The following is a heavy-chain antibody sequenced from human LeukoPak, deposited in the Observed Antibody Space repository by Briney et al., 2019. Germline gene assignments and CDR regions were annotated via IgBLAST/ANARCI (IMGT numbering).Heavy chain of an antibody. CDR3: VGIAVAGTRNY. J-gene: IGHJ4*02. V-gene: IGHV3-30-3*01. CDR1: GFTFSSYA. Sequence: GGSLRLSCAASGFTFSSYAMHWVRQAPGKGLEWVAVISYDGSNKYYADSVKGRFTISRDNSKNTLYLQMNSLRAVDTAVYYCVGIAVAGTRNYWGQGTLVTVSS. D-gene: IGHD6-19*01. CDR2: ISYDGSNK.